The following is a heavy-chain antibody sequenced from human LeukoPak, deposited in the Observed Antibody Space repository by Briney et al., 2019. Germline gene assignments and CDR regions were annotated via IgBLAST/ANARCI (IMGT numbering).Heavy chain of an antibody. D-gene: IGHD3-3*01. Sequence: SVKVSCKASGGTFSSYTISWVRQAPGQGLEWMGSIIPILGIANYAQKFQGRVTITADKSTSTAYMELSSLRSEDTAVYYCARAGVASSSRVYYFDYWGQGTLVTVPS. J-gene: IGHJ4*02. CDR3: ARAGVASSSRVYYFDY. V-gene: IGHV1-69*02. CDR1: GGTFSSYT. CDR2: IIPILGIA.